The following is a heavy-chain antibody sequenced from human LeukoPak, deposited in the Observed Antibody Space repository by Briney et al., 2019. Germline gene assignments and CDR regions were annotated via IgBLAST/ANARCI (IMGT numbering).Heavy chain of an antibody. CDR1: GGSISSYY. Sequence: PSETLSLTCTVPGGSISSYYWSWIRQPPGKGLEWIGYIYYTGTTDSNPSLKSRVTISLDTSKNQFSLNLSSVTAADTAVYYCARRWVYDKRAFDAWGQGTMVTVSS. J-gene: IGHJ3*01. CDR2: IYYTGTT. CDR3: ARRWVYDKRAFDA. V-gene: IGHV4-59*08. D-gene: IGHD3-16*01.